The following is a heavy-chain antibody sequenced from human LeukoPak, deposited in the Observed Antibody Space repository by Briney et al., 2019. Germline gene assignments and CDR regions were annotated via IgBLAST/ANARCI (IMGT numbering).Heavy chain of an antibody. CDR1: GGSFSGYY. V-gene: IGHV4-34*01. CDR3: ARGLQVVVVAATQFDP. CDR2: INHSGST. D-gene: IGHD2-15*01. J-gene: IGHJ5*02. Sequence: SETLSLTCTVYGGSFSGYYWSWIRQPPGKGLEWIGEINHSGSTNYNPSLKSRVTISVDTSKNQFSLKLSSVTAADTAVYYCARGLQVVVVAATQFDPWGQGTLVTVSS.